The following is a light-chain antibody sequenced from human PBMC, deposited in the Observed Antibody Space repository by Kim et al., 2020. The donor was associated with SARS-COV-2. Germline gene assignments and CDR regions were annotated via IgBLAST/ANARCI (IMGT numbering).Light chain of an antibody. CDR2: SSN. CDR3: AAWDDSLNGQVV. Sequence: SELTQPPSASGTPGQRVTMSCSGSSSNIGSNTVNWYQQLPGTAPKLLIYSSNQRPSGVPDRFSGSKSGTSASLAISGLQSEDEADYYCAAWDDSLNGQVVFGGGTQLTV. J-gene: IGLJ2*01. V-gene: IGLV1-44*01. CDR1: SSNIGSNT.